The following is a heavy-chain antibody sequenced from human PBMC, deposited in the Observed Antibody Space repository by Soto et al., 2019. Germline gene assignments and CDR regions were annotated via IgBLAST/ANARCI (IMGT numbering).Heavy chain of an antibody. CDR1: GDSVSSNSAA. D-gene: IGHD5-12*01. Sequence: SQTLSLTCAISGDSVSSNSAALNWIRQSPSRGLEWLGRTYYRSKWYNDYAVSVKSRITINPDTSKNQFSLQLNSVTPEDTAVYYCARDRIVATNRIQLDYWGQGALVTVSS. V-gene: IGHV6-1*01. J-gene: IGHJ4*02. CDR3: ARDRIVATNRIQLDY. CDR2: TYYRSKWYN.